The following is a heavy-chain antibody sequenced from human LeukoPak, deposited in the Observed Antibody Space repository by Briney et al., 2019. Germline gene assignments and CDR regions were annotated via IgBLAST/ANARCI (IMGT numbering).Heavy chain of an antibody. CDR3: ERGNIVVVPAASAPSHLDY. Sequence: PSETLSLTCTVSGGSISSSSYYWGWIRQPPGKGLEGIGSIYYSGSTYYNPSLKSRVTISVDTSKNQFSLKLSSVTAADTAVYYCERGNIVVVPAASAPSHLDYWGQGTLVTVSS. CDR2: IYYSGST. J-gene: IGHJ4*02. V-gene: IGHV4-39*01. D-gene: IGHD2-2*01. CDR1: GGSISSSSYY.